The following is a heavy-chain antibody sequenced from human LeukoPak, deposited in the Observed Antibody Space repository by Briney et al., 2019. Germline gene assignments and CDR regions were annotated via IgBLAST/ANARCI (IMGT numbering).Heavy chain of an antibody. J-gene: IGHJ4*02. CDR2: ISRSGTTI. Sequence: GGSLRLSCAASGFTFSTYAMNWVRQAPGKGLEWVSYISRSGTTINSADSVKGRFTISRDNAKNSLYLKMNSLRAEDTAVYYYGTDGEGWLQPYWGAGTLVTVSS. D-gene: IGHD5-24*01. CDR1: GFTFSTYA. V-gene: IGHV3-48*01. CDR3: GTDGEGWLQPY.